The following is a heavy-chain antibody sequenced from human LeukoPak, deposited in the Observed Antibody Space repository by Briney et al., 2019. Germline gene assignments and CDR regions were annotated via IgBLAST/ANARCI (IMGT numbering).Heavy chain of an antibody. CDR2: IYYSGST. Sequence: WGTLPLTCTVSGGSISSSSYYWGWIRQPPGKGLEWIGSIYYSGSTYYNPSLKSRVTISVDTSKNQFSLELSSVTAADTAVYYCAHVRAGGGYWGQGTLVTVSS. CDR3: AHVRAGGGY. J-gene: IGHJ4*02. V-gene: IGHV4-39*01. CDR1: GGSISSSSYY. D-gene: IGHD3-10*01.